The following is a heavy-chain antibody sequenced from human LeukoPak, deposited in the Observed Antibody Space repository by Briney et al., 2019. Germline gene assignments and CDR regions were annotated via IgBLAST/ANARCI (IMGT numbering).Heavy chain of an antibody. CDR1: GFTFSSYC. V-gene: IGHV3-30*18. CDR3: AKVCHGTTVTRHSFDY. D-gene: IGHD4-17*01. J-gene: IGHJ4*02. CDR2: ISYDGSNK. Sequence: PGGSLRLSCAASGFTFSSYCMHWVRQAPGKGLEWVAVISYDGSNKYYADSVKGRFTISRDNSKNTLYLQMNSLRAEDTAVYYCAKVCHGTTVTRHSFDYWGQGTLVTVSS.